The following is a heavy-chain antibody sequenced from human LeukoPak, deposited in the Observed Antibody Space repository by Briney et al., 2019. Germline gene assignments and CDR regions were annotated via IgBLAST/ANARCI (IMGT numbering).Heavy chain of an antibody. D-gene: IGHD2-2*01. V-gene: IGHV4-39*07. CDR2: IYYSGST. J-gene: IGHJ6*03. CDR1: GGSISSSSYY. CDR3: ARVLEYQLLSPYYYMDV. Sequence: SETLSLTCTVSGGSISSSSYYWGWIRQPPGKGLEWIGSIYYSGSTYYNPSLKSRVTMSVDTSKNQFSLKLSSVTAADTAVYYCARVLEYQLLSPYYYMDVWGKGTTVTVSS.